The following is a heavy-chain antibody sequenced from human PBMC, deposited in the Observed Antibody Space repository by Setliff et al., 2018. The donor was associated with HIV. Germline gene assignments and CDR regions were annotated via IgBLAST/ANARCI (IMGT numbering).Heavy chain of an antibody. V-gene: IGHV3-20*04. CDR3: ARKLLTRPNYYGMDV. J-gene: IGHJ6*02. Sequence: SGGSLRLSCEVSGFRFDNYAMHWVRQPPGKGLEWVSGINWNGGSTAYADSVKGRFTMSRDNAKSTVYLQMNSLRAEDTAVYYCARKLLTRPNYYGMDVWGQGTTVTVSS. CDR2: INWNGGST. CDR1: GFRFDNYA. D-gene: IGHD2-15*01.